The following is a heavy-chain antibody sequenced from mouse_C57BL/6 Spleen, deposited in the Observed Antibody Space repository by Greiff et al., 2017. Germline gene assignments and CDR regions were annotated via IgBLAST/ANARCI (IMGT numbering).Heavy chain of an antibody. CDR1: GYTFTSYW. V-gene: IGHV1-61*01. CDR3: ARRGTYYDYDVGFAY. J-gene: IGHJ3*01. Sequence: QVQLQQPGAELVRPGSSVKLSCKASGYTFTSYWMDWVKQRPGQGLEWIGNIYPSDSETHYNQKFKDKATLTVDKSSSTAYMQLSSLTSEDSAVYYCARRGTYYDYDVGFAYWGQGTLVTVSA. CDR2: IYPSDSET. D-gene: IGHD2-4*01.